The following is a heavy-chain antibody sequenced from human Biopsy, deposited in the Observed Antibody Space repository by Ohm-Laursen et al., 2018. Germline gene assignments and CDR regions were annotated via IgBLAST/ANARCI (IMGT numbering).Heavy chain of an antibody. J-gene: IGHJ2*01. Sequence: SQTLSLTCSVSGASVKTSGYFWAWIRQRPGKGLEWIGYISYDERTHYNPSLTSRLAISLDTSNNRISLQLGSVSVADTAVYYCVREPKTGAAEAWYFDLWGRGSPVTVPS. CDR1: GASVKTSGYF. D-gene: IGHD7-27*01. CDR2: ISYDERT. CDR3: VREPKTGAAEAWYFDL. V-gene: IGHV4-31*03.